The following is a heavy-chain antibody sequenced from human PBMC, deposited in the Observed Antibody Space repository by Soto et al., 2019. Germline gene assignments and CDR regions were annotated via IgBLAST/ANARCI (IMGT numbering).Heavy chain of an antibody. CDR1: GGTFSSYA. J-gene: IGHJ6*02. CDR2: IIPIFGTA. V-gene: IGHV1-69*13. Sequence: ASVKVSCKASGGTFSSYAISWVRQAPGQGLEWMGGIIPIFGTANYAQKFQGRVTITADESTSTAYMELSSLRSEDTAVYYCARRTARRFHHYVMDVPCQGTSVT. D-gene: IGHD5-18*01. CDR3: ARRTARRFHHYVMDV.